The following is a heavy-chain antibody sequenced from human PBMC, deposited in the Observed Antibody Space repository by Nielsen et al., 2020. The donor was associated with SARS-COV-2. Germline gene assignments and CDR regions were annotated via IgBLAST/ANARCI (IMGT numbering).Heavy chain of an antibody. CDR3: ARGLYGGNSWGYFDY. J-gene: IGHJ4*02. CDR2: ISGSGTTI. V-gene: IGHV3-11*04. CDR1: GFMFSDYY. D-gene: IGHD4-23*01. Sequence: GESLKISCAASGFMFSDYYMGWIRQAPGKGLEWVSYISGSGTTIYYADSVKGRFTISRDNSKSTLYLQLNSLRAEDTAIYYCARGLYGGNSWGYFDYWGQGTLVTVSS.